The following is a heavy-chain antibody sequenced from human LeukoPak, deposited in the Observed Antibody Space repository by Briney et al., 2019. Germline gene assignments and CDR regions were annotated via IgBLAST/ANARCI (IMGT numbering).Heavy chain of an antibody. CDR3: ARDGWGIPGDY. Sequence: ASVKVSCKASGYTFTGYYIHWVRQAPGQGLEWMGRIYAKSGGTNYAQKFQGRVTMTRDTSTTTAYMELSSLTSDDTAVYYCARDGWGIPGDYWGQGTLVTVSS. V-gene: IGHV1-2*06. CDR1: GYTFTGYY. D-gene: IGHD3-10*01. J-gene: IGHJ4*02. CDR2: IYAKSGGT.